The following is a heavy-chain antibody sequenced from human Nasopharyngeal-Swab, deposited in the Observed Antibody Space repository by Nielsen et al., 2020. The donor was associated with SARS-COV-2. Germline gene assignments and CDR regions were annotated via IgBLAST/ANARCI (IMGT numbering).Heavy chain of an antibody. CDR3: ARAGGWLQWIDY. D-gene: IGHD5-24*01. Sequence: SETLSLTCTVSGDSISSYYWTWIRQSAGKGLEWIGRIYSSGTTNYNPSLKSRVIISVDTSKNQFSLELGSVTAADTAVYYCARAGGWLQWIDYWGQGTLVTVSS. V-gene: IGHV4-4*07. CDR2: IYSSGTT. J-gene: IGHJ4*02. CDR1: GDSISSYY.